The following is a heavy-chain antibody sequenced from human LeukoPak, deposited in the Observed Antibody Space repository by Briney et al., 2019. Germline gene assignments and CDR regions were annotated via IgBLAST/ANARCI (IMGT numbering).Heavy chain of an antibody. V-gene: IGHV4-59*08. J-gene: IGHJ6*02. CDR1: GGSISSYY. Sequence: SETLSLTCTGSGGSISSYYWSWIRHPPGKGLEWIGYIYYSGSTNYNPSLKSRVTISVDTSKNQFSLKLSSVTAADTAVYYCARLGIGGSTSSRYYYYGMDVWGQGTTVTVSS. CDR2: IYYSGST. CDR3: ARLGIGGSTSSRYYYYGMDV. D-gene: IGHD2-2*01.